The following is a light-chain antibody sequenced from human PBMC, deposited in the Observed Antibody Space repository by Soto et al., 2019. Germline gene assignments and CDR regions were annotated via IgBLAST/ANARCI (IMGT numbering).Light chain of an antibody. CDR1: QSVSSNY. V-gene: IGKV3-20*01. CDR2: GAS. J-gene: IGKJ3*01. CDR3: QQYGGSALFT. Sequence: EFVLTQSPGTLSLSPGERATLSCRAGQSVSSNYLAWYQQKPGQAPRLLIYGASSRATGIPDRFSGSGSGTDFTLTISRLEPEDFPVYYCQQYGGSALFTFGPGTKVDIK.